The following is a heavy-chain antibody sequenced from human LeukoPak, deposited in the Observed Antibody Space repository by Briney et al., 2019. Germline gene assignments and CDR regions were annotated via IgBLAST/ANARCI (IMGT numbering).Heavy chain of an antibody. CDR2: ISSRSSYI. Sequence: GGSLRLSCAASGFTFSNYSMNWARQAPGKGLEWVSSISSRSSYIYYADSVKGRFTISRDNAKNSLYLQMNSLRAEDTAVYCCAKSPTVTTQTLDYWGQGTLVTVSS. CDR1: GFTFSNYS. D-gene: IGHD4-17*01. CDR3: AKSPTVTTQTLDY. V-gene: IGHV3-21*04. J-gene: IGHJ4*02.